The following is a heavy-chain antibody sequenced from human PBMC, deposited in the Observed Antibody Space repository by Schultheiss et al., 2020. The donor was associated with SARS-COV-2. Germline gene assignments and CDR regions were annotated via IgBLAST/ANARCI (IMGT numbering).Heavy chain of an antibody. V-gene: IGHV4-59*08. CDR2: IYYSGST. J-gene: IGHJ5*02. CDR3: ARGDTAMVNFSWFDP. Sequence: SQTLSLTCAVYGGSFSGYYWSWIRQPPGKGLEWIGYIYYSGSTNYNPSLKSRVTISVDTSKNQFSLKLSSVTAADTAVYYCARGDTAMVNFSWFDPWGQGTLVTVSS. CDR1: GGSFSGYY. D-gene: IGHD5-18*01.